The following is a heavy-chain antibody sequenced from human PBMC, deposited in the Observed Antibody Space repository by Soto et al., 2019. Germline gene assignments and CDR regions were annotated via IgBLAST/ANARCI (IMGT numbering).Heavy chain of an antibody. CDR3: AKEGEHSSGWANFDY. V-gene: IGHV3-21*05. Sequence: GGSLRLSCAASGFTFSSYSMNWVRQAPGKGLEWISYIGPSHNDIGYAASVKGRFTISRDNSKNTLYLQMNSLRAEDTAVYYCAKEGEHSSGWANFDYWGQGTLVTVSS. D-gene: IGHD6-19*01. CDR2: IGPSHNDI. J-gene: IGHJ4*02. CDR1: GFTFSSYS.